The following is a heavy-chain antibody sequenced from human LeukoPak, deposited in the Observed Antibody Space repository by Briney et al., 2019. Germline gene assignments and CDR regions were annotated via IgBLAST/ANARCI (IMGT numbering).Heavy chain of an antibody. Sequence: SGPTPVNPTQTLTLTCIFSGFSLSTSGMRASWIRQPPGKALEWLARIDWDEDKFYSTSLKTRLTISKDTSKHQVVLTMTNMDPVDTATYYCARMASQGYFDYWGQGTLVTVSS. CDR1: GFSLSTSGMR. CDR3: ARMASQGYFDY. J-gene: IGHJ4*02. V-gene: IGHV2-70*04. CDR2: IDWDEDK.